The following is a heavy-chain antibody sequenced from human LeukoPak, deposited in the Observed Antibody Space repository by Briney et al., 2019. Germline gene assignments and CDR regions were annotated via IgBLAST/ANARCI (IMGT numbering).Heavy chain of an antibody. CDR2: IYRGGST. V-gene: IGHV3-53*01. CDR3: ARGVVVNHRPPPPWFDP. CDR1: GVIPTNNY. J-gene: IGHJ5*02. Sequence: PRGCLRLSPAASGVIPTNNYMTWVRQTPGKGLERGSIIYRGGSTYYADAVKGRFTISRDNSKNTLYLQMNSLRAEDTAVYYCARGVVVNHRPPPPWFDPWGQGTLVTVSS. D-gene: IGHD3-22*01.